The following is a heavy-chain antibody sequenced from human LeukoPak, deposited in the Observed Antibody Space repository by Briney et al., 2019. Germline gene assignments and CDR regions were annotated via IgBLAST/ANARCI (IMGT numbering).Heavy chain of an antibody. Sequence: SEALSLTCAVYGGSFSGYYWSWIRQPPGKGLEWIGEINHSGSTNYNPSLKSRVTISVDTSKNQFSLKLSSVTAADTAMYYCARHSSSSVDYWGQEPWSPSPQ. CDR1: GGSFSGYY. J-gene: IGHJ4*01. CDR2: INHSGST. D-gene: IGHD6-6*01. V-gene: IGHV4-34*01. CDR3: ARHSSSSVDY.